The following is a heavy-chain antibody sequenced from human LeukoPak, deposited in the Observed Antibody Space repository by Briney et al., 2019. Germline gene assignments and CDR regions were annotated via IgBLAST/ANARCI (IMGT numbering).Heavy chain of an antibody. D-gene: IGHD3-10*01. CDR1: GGTFSSYA. V-gene: IGHV1-69*05. Sequence: ASVKVSCKASGGTFSSYAISWVRQAPGQGLEWMGGIIPIFGTANYAQKFQGRVTITTDESTSTAYMELSSLRSEDTAVYYCARDRASPGVPKGYFDLWGRGTLVTVSS. J-gene: IGHJ2*01. CDR2: IIPIFGTA. CDR3: ARDRASPGVPKGYFDL.